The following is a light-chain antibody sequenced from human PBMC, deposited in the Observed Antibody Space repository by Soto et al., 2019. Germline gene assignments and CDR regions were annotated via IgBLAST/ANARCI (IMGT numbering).Light chain of an antibody. CDR1: RTITTY. V-gene: IGKV1-39*01. Sequence: DVRMTQSPSSLSASVGDTITITCRASRTITTYLNWFQQKPGEPPRLLIYGASTLHDGVPSRFSGSGSGADFTLTISGLQPEDFASYHCQQSYSDSSFGGGTKV. CDR3: QQSYSDSS. CDR2: GAS. J-gene: IGKJ4*01.